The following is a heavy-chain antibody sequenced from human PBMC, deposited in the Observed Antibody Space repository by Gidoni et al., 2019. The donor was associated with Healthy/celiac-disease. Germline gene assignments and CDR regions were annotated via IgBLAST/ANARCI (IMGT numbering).Heavy chain of an antibody. V-gene: IGHV4-30-4*01. CDR1: GGSISSGDYY. CDR3: ARAGAVAADAFDI. CDR2: IYYSGST. D-gene: IGHD6-19*01. Sequence: QVQLQESGPGLVKPSPTLSLTCTVSGGSISSGDYYWSWIRQPPGKGLEWIGYIYYSGSTYYNPSLKSRVTISVDTSKNQFSLKLSSVTAADTAVYYCARAGAVAADAFDIWGQGTMVTVSS. J-gene: IGHJ3*02.